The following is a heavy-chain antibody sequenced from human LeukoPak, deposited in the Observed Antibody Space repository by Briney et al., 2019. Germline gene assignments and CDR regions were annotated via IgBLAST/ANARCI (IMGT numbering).Heavy chain of an antibody. D-gene: IGHD5-18*01. CDR2: ISYGGDDGSNI. J-gene: IGHJ4*02. Sequence: GGSLRLSCAASGFTFSSYAMHWVRQAPGKGLEWVAVISYGGDDGSNIYYADSVKGRFTISRDNSKSSLFLQMNSLRVEDTAVYYCARGGTRGYSPVDYWGQGILVTVSS. CDR1: GFTFSSYA. CDR3: ARGGTRGYSPVDY. V-gene: IGHV3-30-3*01.